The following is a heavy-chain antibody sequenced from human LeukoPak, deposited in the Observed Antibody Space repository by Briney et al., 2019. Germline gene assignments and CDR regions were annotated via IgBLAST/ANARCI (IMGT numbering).Heavy chain of an antibody. V-gene: IGHV4-59*01. J-gene: IGHJ5*02. CDR3: ASDSGPWGVFDP. D-gene: IGHD3-10*01. Sequence: SETLSLTCTVSGGSISGFDWSWIRQPPGKGLEWIGYMSNNWATTYTPHLKSRVTISIDMSNTHFSLTLKSVTAADKAVYYCASDSGPWGVFDPWGQGTLVTVSS. CDR1: GGSISGFD. CDR2: MSNNWAT.